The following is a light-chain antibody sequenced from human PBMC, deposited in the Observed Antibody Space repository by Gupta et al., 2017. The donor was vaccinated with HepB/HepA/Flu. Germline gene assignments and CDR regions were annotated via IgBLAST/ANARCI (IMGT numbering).Light chain of an antibody. V-gene: IGKV1-39*01. Sequence: DIQMTPYSPSPSPSAADTVTITYRSRQNINISLNWYQQKRGGAPKVLIYGASSFQSGVPSRFSGSGSATDFTLPICSLQPEEFGSYYCQQRDTTPCSFGQGTKLEIK. CDR1: QNINIS. CDR3: QQRDTTPCS. J-gene: IGKJ2*04. CDR2: GAS.